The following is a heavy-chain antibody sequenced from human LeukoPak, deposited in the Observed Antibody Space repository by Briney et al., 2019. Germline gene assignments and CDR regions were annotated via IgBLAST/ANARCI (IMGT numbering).Heavy chain of an antibody. J-gene: IGHJ4*02. V-gene: IGHV4-34*01. Sequence: SGTLSLTCAVYGGSFSGYYWSWIRQPPGKGLEWIGEINHSGFTNYNPSLKSRVTISVDTSKNQFSLNLSSVTAADTAVYYCARTTGGDIVVVPAAMVLDYWGQGTLVTVSS. CDR1: GGSFSGYY. CDR2: INHSGFT. D-gene: IGHD2-2*01. CDR3: ARTTGGDIVVVPAAMVLDY.